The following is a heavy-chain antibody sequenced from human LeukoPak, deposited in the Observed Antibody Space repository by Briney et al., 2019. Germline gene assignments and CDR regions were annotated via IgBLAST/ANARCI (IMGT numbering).Heavy chain of an antibody. J-gene: IGHJ3*02. Sequence: PSETLSLTCTVSGGSISSNYWSWIRQPPGKGLEWIGYIYSSETTEYKPSLKSRVTISADTSKNQFSLKLTSVTAADTAIYYCARRNDFDIWGQGTMVTVSS. CDR2: IYSSETT. CDR3: ARRNDFDI. V-gene: IGHV4-4*08. CDR1: GGSISSNY.